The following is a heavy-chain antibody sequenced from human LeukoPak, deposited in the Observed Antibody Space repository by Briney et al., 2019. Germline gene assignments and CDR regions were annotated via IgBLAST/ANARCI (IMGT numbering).Heavy chain of an antibody. Sequence: PSETLSLTCAVSGYSISSGYYWGWIRQPPGKGLEWIGSIYHSGSTYYNPSLKSRVTISVDTSKNQFSLKLSSVTAADTAVYYCARGRYQLLYGYFQHWGQGTLVTVSS. J-gene: IGHJ1*01. V-gene: IGHV4-38-2*01. CDR2: IYHSGST. CDR1: GYSISSGYY. D-gene: IGHD2-2*02. CDR3: ARGRYQLLYGYFQH.